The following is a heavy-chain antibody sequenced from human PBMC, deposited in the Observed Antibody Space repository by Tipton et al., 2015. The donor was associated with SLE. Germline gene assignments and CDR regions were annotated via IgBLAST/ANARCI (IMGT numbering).Heavy chain of an antibody. Sequence: SLRLSCVGSGFPFTDYGMHWVRRAPGKGLEWVAVIWYDGSNSYYAESVKGRFTISRDNSKKTVFLELNSLRDEDTAMYYCGRGGPYCGGDCYSDSWGQGTLVTVSS. V-gene: IGHV3-33*01. J-gene: IGHJ4*02. CDR3: GRGGPYCGGDCYSDS. D-gene: IGHD2-21*01. CDR2: IWYDGSNS. CDR1: GFPFTDYG.